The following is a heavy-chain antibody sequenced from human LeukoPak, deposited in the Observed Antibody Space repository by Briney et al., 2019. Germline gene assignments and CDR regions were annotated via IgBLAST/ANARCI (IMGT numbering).Heavy chain of an antibody. V-gene: IGHV5-51*01. J-gene: IGHJ4*02. Sequence: GESLKISCETSGYTFNNYWIGWVRQISGKGLEWMGIINPSISETRYTPSFQGQVTISADKSISTAYLQWSSLRASDTAMYYCARLDSGGYYFVPYWSQGTLVTVSS. D-gene: IGHD3-22*01. CDR1: GYTFNNYW. CDR2: INPSISET. CDR3: ARLDSGGYYFVPY.